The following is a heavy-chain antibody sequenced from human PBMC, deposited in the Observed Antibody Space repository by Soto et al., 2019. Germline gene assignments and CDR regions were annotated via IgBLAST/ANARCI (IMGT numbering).Heavy chain of an antibody. CDR2: ISYDGSNK. D-gene: IGHD3-3*01. Sequence: QVQLVESGGGVVQPGRSLRLSCAASGFTFSSYGMHWVRQAPGKGLEWVAVISYDGSNKYYADSVKGRFTISRDNSKNTLYLQMNSLRAEDTAVYYCAKVGVVIITHDAFDIWGQGTMVTVSS. J-gene: IGHJ3*02. V-gene: IGHV3-30*18. CDR1: GFTFSSYG. CDR3: AKVGVVIITHDAFDI.